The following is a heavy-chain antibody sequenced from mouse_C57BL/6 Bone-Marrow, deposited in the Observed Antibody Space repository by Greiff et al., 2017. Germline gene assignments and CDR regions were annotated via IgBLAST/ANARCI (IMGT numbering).Heavy chain of an antibody. V-gene: IGHV1-63*01. Sequence: VQLQQSGAELVRPGTTVKMSCKASGYTFTNYWIGWAKQRPGHGLEWIGDIYPGGGYTNYNEKFKGKATLTADKSSSTAYMQFSSLKSEDSAIYFCASNPSYAIDYWGQGTSVTVSS. CDR1: GYTFTNYW. CDR3: ASNPSYAIDY. CDR2: IYPGGGYT. J-gene: IGHJ4*01.